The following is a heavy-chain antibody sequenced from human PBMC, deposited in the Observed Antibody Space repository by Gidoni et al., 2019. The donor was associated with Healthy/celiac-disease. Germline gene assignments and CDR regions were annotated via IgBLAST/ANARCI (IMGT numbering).Heavy chain of an antibody. CDR3: ARGADYGDYVPYY. D-gene: IGHD4-17*01. V-gene: IGHV4-34*01. Sequence: QVHLQQWGAGLLKPSETLSLTCAVYGGSFSGYYWSWIRQPPGKGLEWIGEINHSGSTNYNPSLKSRVTISVDTSKNQFSLKLSAVTDADTAVYYCARGADYGDYVPYYWGQGTLVTVSS. J-gene: IGHJ4*02. CDR2: INHSGST. CDR1: GGSFSGYY.